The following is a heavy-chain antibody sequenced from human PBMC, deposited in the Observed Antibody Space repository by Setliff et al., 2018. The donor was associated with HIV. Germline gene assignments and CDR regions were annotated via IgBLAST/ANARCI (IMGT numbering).Heavy chain of an antibody. CDR1: GGTFSSYA. V-gene: IGHV1-69*13. D-gene: IGHD3-10*01. CDR3: ARGQSPTARGDWFDP. J-gene: IGHJ5*02. Sequence: GASVKVSCKASGGTFSSYAITWVRQAPGQGLEWMGGIIPIFGTAKYAQKFQGRVTFTADESTTTAYMELSSLRSEDTAVYYCARGQSPTARGDWFDPWGQGTLVTVSS. CDR2: IIPIFGTA.